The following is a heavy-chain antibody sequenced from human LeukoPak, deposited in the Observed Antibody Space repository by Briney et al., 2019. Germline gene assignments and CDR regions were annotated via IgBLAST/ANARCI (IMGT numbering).Heavy chain of an antibody. CDR2: LYSGADT. V-gene: IGHV3-53*01. D-gene: IGHD3-3*02. CDR3: ARIGDHFHWYLDL. CDR1: GFTVATNY. Sequence: GGSLRLSCTAPGFTVATNYMNWVRQPPGKGLEWVSILYSGADTYYADSVKGRFVVSRDSSKNMLFLHMNALRPEDTAVYYCARIGDHFHWYLDLWGRGTLVTVSS. J-gene: IGHJ2*01.